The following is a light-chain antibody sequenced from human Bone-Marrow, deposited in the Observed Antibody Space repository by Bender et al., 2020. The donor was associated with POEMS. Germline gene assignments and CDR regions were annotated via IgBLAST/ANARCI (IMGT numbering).Light chain of an antibody. V-gene: IGLV2-14*02. CDR1: SNDVGGYNL. CDR3: QSYDHSLGCWV. CDR2: EGS. Sequence: QSALTQPASVSGSPGQSITISCTGTSNDVGGYNLVSWYQQHPDKAPKLLIYEGSKRLSGVSDRFSGSKSGNTASLAITGLQAEDVCDYYCQSYDHSLGCWVFGGGTKLTVL. J-gene: IGLJ3*02.